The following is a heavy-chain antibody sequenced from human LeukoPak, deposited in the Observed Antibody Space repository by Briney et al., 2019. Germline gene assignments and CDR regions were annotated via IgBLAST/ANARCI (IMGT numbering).Heavy chain of an antibody. CDR1: GVSFSGYY. CDR3: ARVGTLSSSWYVFWFDP. V-gene: IGHV4-34*01. D-gene: IGHD6-13*01. J-gene: IGHJ5*02. CDR2: IKYSGST. Sequence: PSGTLSLTCAVYGVSFSGYYWSWIRQAPGKGLEWIGEIKYSGSTNYNPSLKSRVSISIDTSKQQFSLKLSSVTAADTAVYYCARVGTLSSSWYVFWFDPWGQGTLVTVSS.